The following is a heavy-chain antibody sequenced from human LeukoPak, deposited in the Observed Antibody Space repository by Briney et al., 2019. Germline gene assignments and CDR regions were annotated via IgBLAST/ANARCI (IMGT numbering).Heavy chain of an antibody. CDR3: ARHESGSSDPYNWFDP. V-gene: IGHV4-39*01. J-gene: IGHJ5*02. CDR1: GDSITNNNYY. CDR2: IYYSGST. Sequence: MTSETLSLTCTVSGDSITNNNYYWGWIRQPPGKGLEWIGSIYYSGSTYYNPSLKSRVTITVDTSKNQFSLKLSSVTAADTAVYYCARHESGSSDPYNWFDPWGQGTLVTVSS. D-gene: IGHD6-6*01.